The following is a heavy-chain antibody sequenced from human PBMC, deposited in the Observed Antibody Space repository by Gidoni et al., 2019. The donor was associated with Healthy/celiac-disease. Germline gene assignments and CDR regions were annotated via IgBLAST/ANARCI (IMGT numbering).Heavy chain of an antibody. CDR3: ARLVRGAARPGFQH. CDR1: GGSFSGYY. Sequence: QVQLQQWGAGLLKPSETLSLTCAVYGGSFSGYYWSWIRQSPGTGLEWIGEINHSGSTNYNPSLKSRVTISVDTSKNQFSLKLSSVTAADTAVYYCARLVRGAARPGFQHWGQGTLVTVSS. CDR2: INHSGST. V-gene: IGHV4-34*01. D-gene: IGHD3-10*01. J-gene: IGHJ1*01.